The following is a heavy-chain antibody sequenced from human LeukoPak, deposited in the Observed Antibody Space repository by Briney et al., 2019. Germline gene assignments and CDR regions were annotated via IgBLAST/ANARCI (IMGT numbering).Heavy chain of an antibody. CDR3: AKDTSSSGSYFDY. J-gene: IGHJ4*02. Sequence: GGSLRLSCTASGFTFRNYAISWVRQPPGKGLEWISAISGSGGSTYYIASVKGCFTISRDNSRNTVFLQINSLRAEDTAVYSCAKDTSSSGSYFDYWGQGILVTVSS. V-gene: IGHV3-23*01. CDR1: GFTFRNYA. D-gene: IGHD3-10*01. CDR2: ISGSGGST.